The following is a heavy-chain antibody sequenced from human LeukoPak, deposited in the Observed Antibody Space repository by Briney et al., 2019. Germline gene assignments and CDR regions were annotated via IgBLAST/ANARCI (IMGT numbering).Heavy chain of an antibody. Sequence: ASVKVSCKASGFTFTSSAMQWVRQARGQRLEWIGWIVVGSGNTNYAQKFQERVTVTRDMSTSTAYMELSSLRSEDTAVYYCAADRPVHGDYGPVDPWGQGTLVTVSS. CDR1: GFTFTSSA. CDR3: AADRPVHGDYGPVDP. D-gene: IGHD4-17*01. J-gene: IGHJ5*02. V-gene: IGHV1-58*02. CDR2: IVVGSGNT.